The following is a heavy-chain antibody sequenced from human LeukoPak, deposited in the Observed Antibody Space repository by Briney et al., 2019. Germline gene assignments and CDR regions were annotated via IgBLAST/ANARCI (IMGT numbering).Heavy chain of an antibody. CDR2: IYSGGST. J-gene: IGHJ4*02. CDR3: ARGTYYYDSSGYYYFDY. V-gene: IGHV3-53*01. D-gene: IGHD3-22*01. Sequence: GGSLRLSCAASGFTFSSYAMHWVRQAPGKGLEWVSVIYSGGSTYYADSVKGRFTISRDNSKNTLYLQMNSLRAEDTAVYYCARGTYYYDSSGYYYFDYWGQGTLVTVSS. CDR1: GFTFSSYA.